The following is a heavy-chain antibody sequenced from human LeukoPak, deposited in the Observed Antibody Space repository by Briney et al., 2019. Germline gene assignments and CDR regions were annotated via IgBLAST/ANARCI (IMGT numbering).Heavy chain of an antibody. J-gene: IGHJ4*02. CDR3: ARGKYDSGDYSGGWYYFDY. V-gene: IGHV4-34*01. Sequence: SETLSLTCAVFGGSFSGYHWTWIRQSPGKGLEWIGQINHSGSANYNRSLKSRVTITIESSKNQFSVELSSVTAADSAMYFCARGKYDSGDYSGGWYYFDYWGQGTLVTVSS. D-gene: IGHD3-22*01. CDR2: INHSGSA. CDR1: GGSFSGYH.